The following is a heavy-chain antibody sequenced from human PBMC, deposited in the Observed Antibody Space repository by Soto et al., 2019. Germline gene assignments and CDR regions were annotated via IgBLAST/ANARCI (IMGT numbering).Heavy chain of an antibody. CDR2: INSDGSST. V-gene: IGHV3-74*01. Sequence: VHLVESGGGLVQPGGSLRLSCAASGFTFSTYWMHWVRQAPGKGLVWVSRINSDGSSTSYADSVKGRFTISRDNAKNTLYLQMNSLRAEDTAVYYCTRVGYSSGYGFWGQGTLVTVSS. D-gene: IGHD5-18*01. CDR1: GFTFSTYW. J-gene: IGHJ4*02. CDR3: TRVGYSSGYGF.